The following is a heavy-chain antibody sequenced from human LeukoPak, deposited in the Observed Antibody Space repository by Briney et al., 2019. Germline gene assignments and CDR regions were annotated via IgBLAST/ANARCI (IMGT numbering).Heavy chain of an antibody. Sequence: GGSLRLSCAASGSTFSSYGMHWVRQAPGKGLEWVAVISYDGSNKYYADSVKGRFTISRDNSKNTLDLQMNSLRPEDTAMYYCARDRDYGGNSGGIDYWGQGTLVTVSS. CDR3: ARDRDYGGNSGGIDY. CDR1: GSTFSSYG. V-gene: IGHV3-30*03. J-gene: IGHJ4*02. CDR2: ISYDGSNK. D-gene: IGHD4-23*01.